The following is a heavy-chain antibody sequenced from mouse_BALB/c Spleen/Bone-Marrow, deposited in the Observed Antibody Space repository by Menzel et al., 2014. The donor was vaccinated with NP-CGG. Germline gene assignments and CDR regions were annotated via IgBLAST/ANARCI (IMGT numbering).Heavy chain of an antibody. CDR1: GYSFTGYT. CDR3: ARWNDGYSLYYYAMDY. CDR2: INPYNGGT. Sequence: EVQLQQSGPELVKPGASMKISCKASGYSFTGYTMNWVKQSHGKNLEWIGLINPYNGGTSYNQKFKSKATLTVDKSSSTAYMELLSLTSEDSAVYYCARWNDGYSLYYYAMDYWGQGTSVTVSS. V-gene: IGHV1-18*01. D-gene: IGHD2-3*01. J-gene: IGHJ4*01.